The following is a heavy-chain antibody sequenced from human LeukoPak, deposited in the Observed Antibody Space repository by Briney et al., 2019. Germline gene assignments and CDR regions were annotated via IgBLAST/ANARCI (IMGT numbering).Heavy chain of an antibody. D-gene: IGHD3-16*01. CDR1: GFTFSSYS. V-gene: IGHV3-48*01. Sequence: PGGSLRLSCAASGFTFSSYSMNWVRQAPGKGLEWVSYISSSSSTIYYADSVKGRFTISRDNAKNSLYLQMNSLRAEDTAVYYCAGGQMYSFGNYWGQGTLVTVSS. CDR3: AGGQMYSFGNY. J-gene: IGHJ4*02. CDR2: ISSSSSTI.